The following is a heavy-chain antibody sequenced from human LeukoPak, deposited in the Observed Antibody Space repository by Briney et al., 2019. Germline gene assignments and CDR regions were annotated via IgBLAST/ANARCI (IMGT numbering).Heavy chain of an antibody. Sequence: GGSLRLSCTASGFTFGDYAMSWFRQAPGKGLEWVGFIRSKAYGGTTEYAASVKGRFTISRDDSKSIAYLQMNSLKTEDTAVYYCTRDLYESSGYYYIGVGYWGQGTLVTVSS. CDR3: TRDLYESSGYYYIGVGY. D-gene: IGHD3-22*01. CDR2: IRSKAYGGTT. V-gene: IGHV3-49*03. J-gene: IGHJ4*02. CDR1: GFTFGDYA.